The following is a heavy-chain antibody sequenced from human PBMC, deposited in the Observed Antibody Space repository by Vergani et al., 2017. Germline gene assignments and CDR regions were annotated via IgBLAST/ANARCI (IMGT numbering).Heavy chain of an antibody. CDR3: ARPRRLGYCSSTICYAGFDY. J-gene: IGHJ4*02. Sequence: QVQLQQWGAGLLKPSETLSLTCAVYGGSFSGYYWSWIRQPPGKGLEWIGEINHSGSTNYNPSLKSRVTISVDTSKNQFSLKLSSVTAADTAVYYCARPRRLGYCSSTICYAGFDYWGQGTLVTVSS. CDR2: INHSGST. D-gene: IGHD2-2*01. CDR1: GGSFSGYY. V-gene: IGHV4-34*01.